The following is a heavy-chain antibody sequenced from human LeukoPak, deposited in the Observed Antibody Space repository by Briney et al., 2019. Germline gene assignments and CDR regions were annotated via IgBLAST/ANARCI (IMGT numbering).Heavy chain of an antibody. CDR3: ARRDCTSTTCYAGSYYFDY. D-gene: IGHD2-2*01. Sequence: SETLSLTCSVFGGSISSSSYYWGWIRQPPGKGLEWIGSIYYSGSSYYNPSLKSRVTISVDTSKNQFSLKLTSVTAADTAVYYCARRDCTSTTCYAGSYYFDYWGQGTLVTVAS. J-gene: IGHJ4*02. CDR2: IYYSGSS. CDR1: GGSISSSSYY. V-gene: IGHV4-39*01.